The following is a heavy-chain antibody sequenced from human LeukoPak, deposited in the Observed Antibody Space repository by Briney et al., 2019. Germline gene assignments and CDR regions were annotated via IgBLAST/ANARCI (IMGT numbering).Heavy chain of an antibody. CDR2: ISSSSSYI. D-gene: IGHD6-19*01. J-gene: IGHJ3*02. CDR1: GFTFSIYS. Sequence: GGSLRLSCAASGFTFSIYSMNWVRQAPGKGLKCFSSISSSSSYIYYVDSVKGRFTISRDNAKNSLYLQMNSLRAEDTAVYYCARDHHGPLWAVAGTVAAFDIWGQGTMVTVSS. CDR3: ARDHHGPLWAVAGTVAAFDI. V-gene: IGHV3-21*01.